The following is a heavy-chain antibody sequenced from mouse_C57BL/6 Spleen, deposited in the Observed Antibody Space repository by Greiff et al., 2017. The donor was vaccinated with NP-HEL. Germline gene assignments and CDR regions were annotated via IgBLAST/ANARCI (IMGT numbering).Heavy chain of an antibody. CDR1: GFTFSDYG. Sequence: EVMLVESGGGLVKPGGSLKLSCAASGFTFSDYGMHWVRQAPEKGLEWVAYISSGSSTIYYADTVKGRFTISRDNAKNTLFLQMTSLRSEDTAMYYCARYYGSSYERYFDVWGTGTTVTVSS. D-gene: IGHD1-1*01. J-gene: IGHJ1*03. V-gene: IGHV5-17*01. CDR3: ARYYGSSYERYFDV. CDR2: ISSGSSTI.